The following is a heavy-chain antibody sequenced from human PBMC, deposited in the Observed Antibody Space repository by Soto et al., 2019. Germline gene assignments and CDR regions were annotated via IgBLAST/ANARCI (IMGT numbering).Heavy chain of an antibody. D-gene: IGHD6-19*01. J-gene: IGHJ4*02. Sequence: EVQLVESGGSLVQPGGSLRLSCAASGFTFSSNDMHWVRQATGKGLEWVSVIGTAGDTYYPGSVKGRFTISRENAKNSLYLQMNSLRAEDTAVYYCARASGWPNYFDYWGQGTLVTVSS. CDR1: GFTFSSND. V-gene: IGHV3-13*01. CDR3: ARASGWPNYFDY. CDR2: IGTAGDT.